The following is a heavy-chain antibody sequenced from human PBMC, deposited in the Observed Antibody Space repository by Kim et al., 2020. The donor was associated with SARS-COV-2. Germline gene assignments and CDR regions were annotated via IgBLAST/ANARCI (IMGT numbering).Heavy chain of an antibody. V-gene: IGHV3-30*18. J-gene: IGHJ4*02. CDR1: GFTFSSYG. D-gene: IGHD5-12*01. CDR3: AKDRRDYYSGYDRGFDY. Sequence: GGSLRLSCAAAGFTFSSYGMHWVRQAPGKGLEWVAVISYDGSNKYYGDSVKGRLTISRDNSKNTLNLQMNSLRAEDTAVYYCAKDRRDYYSGYDRGFDYWGQGTLVTVSS. CDR2: ISYDGSNK.